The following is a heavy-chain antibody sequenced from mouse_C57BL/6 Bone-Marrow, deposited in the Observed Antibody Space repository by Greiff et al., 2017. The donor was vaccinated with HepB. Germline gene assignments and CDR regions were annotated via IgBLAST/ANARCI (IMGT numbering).Heavy chain of an antibody. CDR3: RTSNWDYWYFDV. CDR2: IYHGNSDT. Sequence: VQLKESGTVLARPGASVKMSCKTSGYTFTSYWMHWVKQRPGQGLEWIGAIYHGNSDTSYNQKFKGKAKLTAVTSASTAYMELSSLTNEDSAVYYCRTSNWDYWYFDVWGTGTTVTVSS. D-gene: IGHD4-1*01. CDR1: GYTFTSYW. J-gene: IGHJ1*03. V-gene: IGHV1-5*01.